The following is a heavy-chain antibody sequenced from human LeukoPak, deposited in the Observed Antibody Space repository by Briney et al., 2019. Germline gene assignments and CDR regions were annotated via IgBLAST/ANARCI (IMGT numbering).Heavy chain of an antibody. Sequence: GRSLRLSCAASGFTFSSYGMHWVRQAPGKGLEWVAVISYDGSNKYYADSVKGRFTISRDNSKNTLYLQMNSLRAEDTAVYYCAKTGRFGELFGQHWGQGTLVTVSS. CDR3: AKTGRFGELFGQH. CDR1: GFTFSSYG. V-gene: IGHV3-30*18. J-gene: IGHJ1*01. CDR2: ISYDGSNK. D-gene: IGHD3-10*01.